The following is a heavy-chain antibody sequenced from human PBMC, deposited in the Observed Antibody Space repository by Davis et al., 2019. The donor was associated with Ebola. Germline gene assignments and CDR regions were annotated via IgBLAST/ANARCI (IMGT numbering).Heavy chain of an antibody. CDR2: ISYDGSNK. CDR3: ARDLPGGDWYFDL. Sequence: GGSLRLSCAASGFTLSSYAMHRVRHAPSKGLEWVAVISYDGSNKYYADSVKGRFTISRDKSKNTLYLQMNSLRAEDTAVYYCARDLPGGDWYFDLWGRGTLVTVSS. D-gene: IGHD3-10*01. J-gene: IGHJ2*01. CDR1: GFTLSSYA. V-gene: IGHV3-30*04.